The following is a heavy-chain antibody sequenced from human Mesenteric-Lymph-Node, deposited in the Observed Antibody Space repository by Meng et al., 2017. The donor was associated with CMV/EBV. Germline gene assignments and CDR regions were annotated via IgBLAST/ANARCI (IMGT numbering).Heavy chain of an antibody. CDR3: ARENQEPPYYYDNSGGLDY. Sequence: ASVKVSCKASGYTFISYGISWVRQAPGQGLEWMGWISAYNGNTNSAQKLHGRVAMTTDTSTSTAYMGLRSLRSDDTAVYYCARENQEPPYYYDNSGGLDYWSQGTLVTVSS. V-gene: IGHV1-18*01. CDR2: ISAYNGNT. CDR1: GYTFISYG. J-gene: IGHJ4*02. D-gene: IGHD3-22*01.